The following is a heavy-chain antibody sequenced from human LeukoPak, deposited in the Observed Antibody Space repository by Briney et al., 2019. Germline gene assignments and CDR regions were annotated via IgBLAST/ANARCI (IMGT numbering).Heavy chain of an antibody. J-gene: IGHJ4*02. CDR3: ARVIVGGPYYFDY. V-gene: IGHV1-69*13. D-gene: IGHD1-26*01. CDR2: IIPIFGTA. Sequence: SVKVSCKASGGTFSSYAISWVRQAPGQGLEWMGGIIPIFGTANYAQKFQGRVTITADESTSTAYMELSSLRSEDTAVYYCARVIVGGPYYFDYWGQGTLVTVSS. CDR1: GGTFSSYA.